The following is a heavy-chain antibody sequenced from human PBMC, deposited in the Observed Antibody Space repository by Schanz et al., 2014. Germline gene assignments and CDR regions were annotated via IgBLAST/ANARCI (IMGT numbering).Heavy chain of an antibody. Sequence: QVQLVESGGGVVQPGGSLRLSCVASGFSFSGFAVHWVRQAPGKGLEWVSIVSHDGFTKHYADSVRGRFTLSRDNSKNTVYLQMNSLRDEDTAMYYCAKRCSSTSCSHGAFDIWGQGTMVTVSS. D-gene: IGHD2-2*01. V-gene: IGHV3-30*14. J-gene: IGHJ3*02. CDR3: AKRCSSTSCSHGAFDI. CDR2: VSHDGFTK. CDR1: GFSFSGFA.